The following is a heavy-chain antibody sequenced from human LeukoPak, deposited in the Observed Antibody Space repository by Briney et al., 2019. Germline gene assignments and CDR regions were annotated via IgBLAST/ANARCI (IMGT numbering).Heavy chain of an antibody. CDR1: GGAISNYY. CDR3: ARGYFGEFFDY. V-gene: IGHV4-59*08. D-gene: IGHD4-17*01. J-gene: IGHJ4*01. CDR2: INYSGSA. Sequence: SETLSLTCNVSGGAISNYYWSWIRQPPGKGLEWIGYINYSGSAFYNPSVKSRVTISVDTSKNQFSLKLNSVTAADTAVYYCARGYFGEFFDYLGPGTLGTVSS.